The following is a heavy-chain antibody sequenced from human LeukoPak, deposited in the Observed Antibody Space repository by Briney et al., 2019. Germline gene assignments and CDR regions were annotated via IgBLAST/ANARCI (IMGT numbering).Heavy chain of an antibody. J-gene: IGHJ4*02. CDR2: IYPGDSDT. CDR3: AGSYSSGWYVF. CDR1: GSPFTSYW. D-gene: IGHD6-19*01. Sequence: GGSLQISCKGSGSPFTSYWIGWVRQMPGKGLEWMGIIYPGDSDTRYSPSFQGQVTISADKSISTAYLQWSSLKASDTAMYYCAGSYSSGWYVFWGQGTLVTVSS. V-gene: IGHV5-51*01.